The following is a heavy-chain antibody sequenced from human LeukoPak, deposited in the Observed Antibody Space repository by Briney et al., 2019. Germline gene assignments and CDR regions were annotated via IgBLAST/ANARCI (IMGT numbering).Heavy chain of an antibody. CDR3: ARQGIRYCSSTSCYRGVYYFDY. CDR2: IYYSGST. D-gene: IGHD2-2*02. Sequence: PSETLSLTCTVSGGSISSSSYYWGWIRQPPGKGLEWIGSIYYSGSTYYNPSLKSRVTISVDTSKNQFSLKLSSVTAADTAVYYCARQGIRYCSSTSCYRGVYYFDYWGQGTLVTVSS. CDR1: GGSISSSSYY. V-gene: IGHV4-39*01. J-gene: IGHJ4*02.